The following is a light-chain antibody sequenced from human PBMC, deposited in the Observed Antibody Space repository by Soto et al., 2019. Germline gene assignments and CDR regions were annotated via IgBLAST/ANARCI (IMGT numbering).Light chain of an antibody. J-gene: IGKJ1*01. CDR1: QSISTR. Sequence: DIQMTQSPSTLSASVGDRVTITCRASQSISTRSAWYQQKPGKAPKLLIYDASSLESGVPSRFSGSASGTEFTLTISSLQPDDFATYYCQQYNSYSTFGQGTKVDIK. V-gene: IGKV1-5*01. CDR3: QQYNSYST. CDR2: DAS.